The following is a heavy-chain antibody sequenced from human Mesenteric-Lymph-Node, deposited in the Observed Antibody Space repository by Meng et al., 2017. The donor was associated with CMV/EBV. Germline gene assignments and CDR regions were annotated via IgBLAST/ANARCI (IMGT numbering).Heavy chain of an antibody. CDR1: GFMFSSFG. CDR2: MRYDGSNK. CDR3: AREGDYNGYYYGMDV. J-gene: IGHJ6*02. Sequence: GESLKISCAASGFMFSSFGMHWVRQAPGKGLEWVAFMRYDGSNKYYGDSVRGRFTISRDNAKNSLYLQMNSLRVEDTALYYCAREGDYNGYYYGMDVWGQGTTVTVSS. V-gene: IGHV3-30*02. D-gene: IGHD4-11*01.